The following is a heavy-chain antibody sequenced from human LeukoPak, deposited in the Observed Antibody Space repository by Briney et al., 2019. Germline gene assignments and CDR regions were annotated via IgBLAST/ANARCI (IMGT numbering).Heavy chain of an antibody. D-gene: IGHD6-13*01. CDR1: GDSISNNY. V-gene: IGHV4-4*07. Sequence: SETLSLTCTVSGDSISNNYWSWIRQPAGRGLEWISRIHFNGNTDYNPSLKSRVTTSIDTPRNQFSLKLSSVTAADTAVFYRARDRGGSSWYNYYDAWGQGILVTVSS. J-gene: IGHJ4*02. CDR2: IHFNGNT. CDR3: ARDRGGSSWYNYYDA.